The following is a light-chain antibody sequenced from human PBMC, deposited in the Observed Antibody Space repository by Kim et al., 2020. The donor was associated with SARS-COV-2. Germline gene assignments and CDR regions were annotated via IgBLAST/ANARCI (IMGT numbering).Light chain of an antibody. V-gene: IGKV3-20*01. J-gene: IGKJ1*01. CDR2: GAS. Sequence: LSPGERATLSCRASESVSSNYLDWYQQKPGQAPRLLIYGASSRASGIPDRFSGSGSGTDFTLTISRLEPEDFAVYYCQQCSGSSWTFGQGTRVEI. CDR1: ESVSSNY. CDR3: QQCSGSSWT.